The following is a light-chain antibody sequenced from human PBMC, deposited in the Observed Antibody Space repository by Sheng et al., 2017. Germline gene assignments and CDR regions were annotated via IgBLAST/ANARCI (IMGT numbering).Light chain of an antibody. CDR3: LQYNDFPWT. Sequence: DIQMTQSPSAMSASVGDRVTITCRASQHISGYLAWFQQKPGKVPRRLIYAAASLQSGVPSRFSGSASGTEFTLTINSLQPEDFATYYCLQYNDFPWTFGQGDQGGH. CDR1: QHISGY. CDR2: AAA. J-gene: IGKJ1*01. V-gene: IGKV1-17*03.